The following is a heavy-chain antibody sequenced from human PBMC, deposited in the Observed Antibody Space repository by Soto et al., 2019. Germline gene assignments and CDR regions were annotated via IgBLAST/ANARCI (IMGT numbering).Heavy chain of an antibody. D-gene: IGHD6-13*01. CDR1: GGSISYYY. V-gene: IGHV4-4*07. J-gene: IGHJ5*02. CDR3: ARDRTAAGPSNWFDP. CDR2: IYPSGST. Sequence: PSETLSLTCTVSGGSISYYYWGWIRQSAGKGLEWIGRIYPSGSTNYNPSLKGRVTMSVDTSNNQFSLNLGSVTAADTAVYYCARDRTAAGPSNWFDPWGQGTLVTVSS.